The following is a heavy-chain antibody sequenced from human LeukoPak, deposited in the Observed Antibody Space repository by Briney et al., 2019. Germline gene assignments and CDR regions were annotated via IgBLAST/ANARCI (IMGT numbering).Heavy chain of an antibody. J-gene: IGHJ3*02. CDR2: ISYDGSNK. CDR3: ARDHGDSSSWYGDAFDI. D-gene: IGHD6-13*01. CDR1: GFTFSSYA. V-gene: IGHV3-30-3*01. Sequence: GGSLRLSGAASGFTFSSYAMHWVRQAPGKGLEWVAVISYDGSNKYYADSVKGRFTISRDNSKNTLYLQMNSLRAEDTAVYYCARDHGDSSSWYGDAFDIWGQGTMVTVSS.